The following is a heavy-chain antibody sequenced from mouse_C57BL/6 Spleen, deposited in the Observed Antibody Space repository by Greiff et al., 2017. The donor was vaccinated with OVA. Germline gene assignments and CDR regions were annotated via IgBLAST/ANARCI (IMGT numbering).Heavy chain of an antibody. CDR3: AKTGHYGSSPGYFDY. CDR2: IWRGGST. J-gene: IGHJ2*01. D-gene: IGHD1-1*01. Sequence: VQLQQSGPGLVQPSQSLSITCTVSGFSLTSYGVHWVRQSPGKGLEWLGVIWRGGSTDYNAAFMSRLSITKDNSKSQVFFKMNSLQADDTAIYYCAKTGHYGSSPGYFDYWGQGTTLTVSS. CDR1: GFSLTSYG. V-gene: IGHV2-5*01.